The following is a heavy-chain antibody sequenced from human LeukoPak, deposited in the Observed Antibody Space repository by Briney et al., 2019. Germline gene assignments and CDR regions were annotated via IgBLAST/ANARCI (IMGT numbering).Heavy chain of an antibody. CDR3: ARGTGVVLRYFDWLAQTPTDY. J-gene: IGHJ4*02. Sequence: GRSLRLSCAASGFTFSSYAMHWVRQAPGKGLEWVAVISYDGSNKYYADSVKGRFTISRDNSKNTLYLQTNSLRAEDTAVYYCARGTGVVLRYFDWLAQTPTDYWGQGTLVTVSS. V-gene: IGHV3-30*04. D-gene: IGHD3-9*01. CDR1: GFTFSSYA. CDR2: ISYDGSNK.